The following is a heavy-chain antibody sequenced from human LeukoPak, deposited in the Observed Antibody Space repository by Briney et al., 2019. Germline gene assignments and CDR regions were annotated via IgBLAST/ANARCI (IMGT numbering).Heavy chain of an antibody. J-gene: IGHJ4*02. V-gene: IGHV3-21*04. CDR1: GFTFSSYS. CDR2: ISSSSSYI. Sequence: GGSLRLSCAASGFTFSSYSMNWVRQAPGKGLEWVSSISSSSSYIYYADSVKGRFTISRANAKKSLYLQMNSLRAEDTAVYYCAADDSSLAGRYWGQGTLVTVSS. D-gene: IGHD6-13*01. CDR3: AADDSSLAGRY.